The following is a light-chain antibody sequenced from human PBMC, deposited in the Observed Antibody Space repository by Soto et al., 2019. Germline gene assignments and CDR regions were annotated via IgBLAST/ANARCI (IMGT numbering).Light chain of an antibody. CDR1: QSIGDN. CDR3: QQSFNTPPT. V-gene: IGKV1-39*01. J-gene: IGKJ4*01. CDR2: AAS. Sequence: DIPMTQSPSSLSASVGDRVTLTCRASQSIGDNLHWYQLKPGTAPNLMIYAASNLQSGVPSRFSGSGSGTDFTLTISNLQPEDFVSYFCQQSFNTPPTVGGGTKVEIQ.